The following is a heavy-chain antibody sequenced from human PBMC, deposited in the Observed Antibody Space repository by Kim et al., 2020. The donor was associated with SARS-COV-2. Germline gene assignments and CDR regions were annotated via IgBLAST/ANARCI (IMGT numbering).Heavy chain of an antibody. V-gene: IGHV3-23*01. Sequence: GGSLRLSCAASGFSFSAYAMTWVRQAPARGLEWVATITDNGGNTYYADSVRGRFTISRDKPQNTLYLQMNNLGAHDTAIYYCVKAPTGIRFHFDSWGQGTLVTVSS. CDR2: ITDNGGNT. CDR1: GFSFSAYA. D-gene: IGHD1-1*01. CDR3: VKAPTGIRFHFDS. J-gene: IGHJ4*02.